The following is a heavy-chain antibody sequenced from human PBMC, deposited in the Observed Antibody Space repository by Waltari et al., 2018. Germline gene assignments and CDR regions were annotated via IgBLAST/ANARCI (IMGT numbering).Heavy chain of an antibody. CDR2: ISAYNGNT. D-gene: IGHD3-10*01. V-gene: IGHV1-18*01. Sequence: QVQLVQSGAEVKKPGASVKVSCKASGYTFTSYGISWVRQAPGQGLGWMGWISAYNGNTNYAQKLQGRVTMTTDTSTSTAYMELRSLRSDDTAVYYCARDWSGSGSYTPRKIHDAFDIWGQGTMVTVSS. J-gene: IGHJ3*02. CDR1: GYTFTSYG. CDR3: ARDWSGSGSYTPRKIHDAFDI.